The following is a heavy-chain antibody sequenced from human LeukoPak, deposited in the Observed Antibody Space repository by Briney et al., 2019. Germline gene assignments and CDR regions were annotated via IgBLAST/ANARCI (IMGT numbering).Heavy chain of an antibody. CDR2: IYYSGST. CDR3: ASTMVRGVMRFDY. CDR1: GGSISSYY. D-gene: IGHD3-10*01. Sequence: PSETLSPTCTVSGGSISSYYWSWIRQPPGKGLEWIGYIYYSGSTNYNPSLKSRVTISVDTSKNQFSLKLSSVTAADTAVYYCASTMVRGVMRFDYWGQGTLVTVSS. V-gene: IGHV4-59*01. J-gene: IGHJ4*02.